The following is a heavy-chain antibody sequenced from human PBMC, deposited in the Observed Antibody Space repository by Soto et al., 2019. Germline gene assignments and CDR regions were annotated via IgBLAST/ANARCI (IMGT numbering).Heavy chain of an antibody. CDR2: LSADAGST. D-gene: IGHD2-8*02. Sequence: HPGGSLRLSCAASGFIFSSCAMNWVRQAPWKGLEWVSTLSADAGSTFYADSVKGRFTISRDNSKNTVYLQMNSLRADDTAVYYCVRGMIYPVPVAFDFWGQGTLVTVSS. CDR1: GFIFSSCA. V-gene: IGHV3-23*01. CDR3: VRGMIYPVPVAFDF. J-gene: IGHJ4*02.